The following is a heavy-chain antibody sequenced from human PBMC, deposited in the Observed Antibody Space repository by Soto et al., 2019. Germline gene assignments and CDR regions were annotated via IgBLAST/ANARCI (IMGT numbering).Heavy chain of an antibody. Sequence: QVQLQESGSGLVKPSETLSLTCTVSGGSISNYYWNWVRQPAGKEPEWIGRMYNTGSASYNPSLRSRVSMSIDMSRNQFSLKLTSVTAADTALYYCARERQVGPYYYYAMDVWGQGTTVTVSS. CDR3: ARERQVGPYYYYAMDV. CDR1: GGSISNYY. V-gene: IGHV4-4*07. CDR2: MYNTGSA. J-gene: IGHJ6*02.